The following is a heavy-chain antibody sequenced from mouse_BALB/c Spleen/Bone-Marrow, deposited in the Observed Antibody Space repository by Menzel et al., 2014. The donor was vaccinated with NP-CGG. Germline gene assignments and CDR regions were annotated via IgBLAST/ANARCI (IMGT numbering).Heavy chain of an antibody. V-gene: IGHV5-6-5*01. CDR3: ARGGGYDYGHYYAMDY. D-gene: IGHD2-4*01. CDR2: ISSGGST. CDR1: GFTFSSYA. J-gene: IGHJ4*01. Sequence: EVMLVESGGGLVKPGGSLKLSCAASGFTFSSYAMSWVRQTPEKRLEWVASISSGGSTYYLDSVKGRFTISRDNARNILYLKMNSLRSGDTAMYYCARGGGYDYGHYYAMDYWGQGTSVTVSS.